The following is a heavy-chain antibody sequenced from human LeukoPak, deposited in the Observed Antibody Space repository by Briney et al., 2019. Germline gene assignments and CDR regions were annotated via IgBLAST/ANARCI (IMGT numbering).Heavy chain of an antibody. J-gene: IGHJ6*03. CDR2: INTNTGNP. V-gene: IGHV7-4-1*02. CDR3: ARKSRADDSGGYYYYMDV. CDR1: GYTFTSYA. Sequence: EASVKVSCKASGYTFTSYAMNWVRQAPGQGLEWMGWINTNTGNPTYAQGFTGRFVFSLDTSVSTAYLQISSLKAEDTAVYYCARKSRADDSGGYYYYMDVWGKGTTVTVSS. D-gene: IGHD3-10*01.